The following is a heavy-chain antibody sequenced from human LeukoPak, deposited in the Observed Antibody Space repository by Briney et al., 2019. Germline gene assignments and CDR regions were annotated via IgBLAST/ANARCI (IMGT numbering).Heavy chain of an antibody. J-gene: IGHJ5*02. V-gene: IGHV3-11*03. Sequence: GGSLRLSCAASGFTFSDYYMSWIRQAPGKGLEWVSYISGSSIYTDYADSVKGRFTISRDNAKNSLYLQMNSLRAEDSAVYYCARKDYSGNPEAIDRWGQGTLVTVSS. CDR3: ARKDYSGNPEAIDR. D-gene: IGHD4-23*01. CDR2: ISGSSIYT. CDR1: GFTFSDYY.